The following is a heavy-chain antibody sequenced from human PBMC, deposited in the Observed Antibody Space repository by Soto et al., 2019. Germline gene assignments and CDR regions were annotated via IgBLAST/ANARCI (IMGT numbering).Heavy chain of an antibody. CDR3: ARGHHRWLQLWDFDL. D-gene: IGHD5-12*01. Sequence: QVQLVQSGAEVKKPGSSVTVSCKASGGTFSSYTISWVRQAPGQGLERMGGIIRIFGTAHYAQKFQGRFTITADESTSTAYMELSSLRSEDTVVYYWARGHHRWLQLWDFDLWGRDPLVTVSS. CDR1: GGTFSSYT. V-gene: IGHV1-69*12. J-gene: IGHJ2*01. CDR2: IIRIFGTA.